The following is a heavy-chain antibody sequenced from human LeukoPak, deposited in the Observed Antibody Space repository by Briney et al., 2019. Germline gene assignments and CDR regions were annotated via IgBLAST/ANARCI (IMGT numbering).Heavy chain of an antibody. CDR3: AREGWDGDYCMDV. J-gene: IGHJ6*03. CDR2: INHSGST. CDR1: GGSFSGYY. D-gene: IGHD1-26*01. Sequence: SETLSLTCAVYGGSFSGYYWSWIRQPPGKGLEWIGEINHSGSTNYNPSLKSRVTISVDTSKNQFSLKLSSVTAADTAVYYCAREGWDGDYCMDVWGKGTTVTVSS. V-gene: IGHV4-34*01.